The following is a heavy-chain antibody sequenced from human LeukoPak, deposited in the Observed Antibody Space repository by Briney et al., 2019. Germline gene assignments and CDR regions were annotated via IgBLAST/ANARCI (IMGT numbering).Heavy chain of an antibody. J-gene: IGHJ6*02. Sequence: GGSLRLSCAASGFTFSSYSMNWVRQAPGKGLEWASSISSSSSYIYYADSVKGRFTISRDNAKNSLYLQMNSLRAEDTAVYYCARDWGGKGYDFWSGYFSTPEVYYYGMDVWGQGTTVTVSS. V-gene: IGHV3-21*01. CDR2: ISSSSSYI. CDR3: ARDWGGKGYDFWSGYFSTPEVYYYGMDV. CDR1: GFTFSSYS. D-gene: IGHD3-3*01.